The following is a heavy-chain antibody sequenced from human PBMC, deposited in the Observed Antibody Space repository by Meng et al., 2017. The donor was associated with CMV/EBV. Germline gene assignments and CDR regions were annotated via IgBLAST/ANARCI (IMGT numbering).Heavy chain of an antibody. Sequence: SETLSLTCTVSGGSISSYYWSWIRQPPGKGLEWIGYIYYSGSTNYNPSLKSRVTISVDTSKNQFSLKLSSVTAADPAVYYCAGGGGIQLWYYYYGMDVWGQGTTVTVSS. V-gene: IGHV4-59*01. D-gene: IGHD5-18*01. J-gene: IGHJ6*02. CDR1: GGSISSYY. CDR3: AGGGGIQLWYYYYGMDV. CDR2: IYYSGST.